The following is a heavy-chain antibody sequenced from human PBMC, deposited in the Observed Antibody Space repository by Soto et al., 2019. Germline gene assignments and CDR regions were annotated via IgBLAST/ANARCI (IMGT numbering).Heavy chain of an antibody. CDR2: ISGSGDGT. V-gene: IGHV3-23*01. CDR3: AKGSHSSSGYQDY. D-gene: IGHD3-22*01. Sequence: GGSLRLSCAASGFIFSTYAMSWVRQAPGKGLEWVSAISGSGDGTYYADSVKGRFTLSRDNSKNTLYLQMNSLRAEDTAVYYCAKGSHSSSGYQDYWGQGTLVTVSS. J-gene: IGHJ4*02. CDR1: GFIFSTYA.